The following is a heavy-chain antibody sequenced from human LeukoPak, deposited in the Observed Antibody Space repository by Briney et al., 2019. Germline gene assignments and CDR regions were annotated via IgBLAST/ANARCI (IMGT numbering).Heavy chain of an antibody. D-gene: IGHD6-6*01. CDR3: ARVGRGSSSAGYYFDY. Sequence: SETLSLTCTVSGGSISSSSYYWSWIRQPPGKGLEWIGYIYYSGSTNYNPSLKSRVTISVDTSKNQFSLKLSSVTAADTAVYYCARVGRGSSSAGYYFDYWGQGTLVTVSS. J-gene: IGHJ4*02. CDR2: IYYSGST. CDR1: GGSISSSSYY. V-gene: IGHV4-61*01.